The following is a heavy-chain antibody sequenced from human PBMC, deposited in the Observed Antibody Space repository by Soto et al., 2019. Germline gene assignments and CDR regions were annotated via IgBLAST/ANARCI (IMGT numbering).Heavy chain of an antibody. D-gene: IGHD6-19*01. CDR2: IRSKAYGGTT. J-gene: IGHJ6*03. Sequence: GGSLRLSCTASGFTFGDYAMSWFRQAPGKGLEWVGFIRSKAYGGTTEYAASVKGRFTISRDDSKSIANLQMNSLKTEDTAVYYCTRGGAVAGTSDYYYYYYYYMDVWGKGTTVTVSS. CDR1: GFTFGDYA. CDR3: TRGGAVAGTSDYYYYYYYYMDV. V-gene: IGHV3-49*03.